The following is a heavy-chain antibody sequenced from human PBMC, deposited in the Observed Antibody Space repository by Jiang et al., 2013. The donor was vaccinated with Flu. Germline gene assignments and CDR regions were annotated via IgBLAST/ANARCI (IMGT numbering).Heavy chain of an antibody. J-gene: IGHJ5*02. V-gene: IGHV3-30-3*01. D-gene: IGHD2-21*02. CDR2: ISYDGSNK. Sequence: VQLLESGGGVVQPGRSLRLSCAASGFTFSSYAMHWVRQAPGKGLEWVAVISYDGSNKYYADSVKGRFTISRDNSKNTLYLQMNSLRAEDTAVYYCAREKGRYCGGDCFNWFDPWGQGTPGHRLL. CDR1: GFTFSSYA. CDR3: AREKGRYCGGDCFNWFDP.